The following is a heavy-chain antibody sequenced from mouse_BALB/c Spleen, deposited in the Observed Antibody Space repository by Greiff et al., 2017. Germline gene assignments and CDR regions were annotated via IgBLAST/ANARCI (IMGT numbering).Heavy chain of an antibody. Sequence: QVQLQQSGAELVRPGTSVKVSCKASGYAFTNYLIEWVKQRPGQGLEWIGVINPGSGGTNYNEKFKGKATLTADKSSSTAYMQLCSLTSDDSAVYFCARNYGSSYFDYWGQGTTLTVSS. J-gene: IGHJ2*01. CDR3: ARNYGSSYFDY. CDR2: INPGSGGT. CDR1: GYAFTNYL. D-gene: IGHD1-1*01. V-gene: IGHV1-54*01.